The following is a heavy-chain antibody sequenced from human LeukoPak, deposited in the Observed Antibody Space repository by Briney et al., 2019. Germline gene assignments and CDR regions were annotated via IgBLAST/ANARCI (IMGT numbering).Heavy chain of an antibody. CDR3: ARNDLSYSSPCQTPFDY. CDR2: ICYSGST. V-gene: IGHV4-39*01. J-gene: IGHJ4*02. Sequence: PSETLSLTCTVSGGSISSSSYYWGWIRQPPGKGLEWIVSICYSGSTYYNPYLKSRVSISVNTSNNQYSLKLSSVPAADTTVYYCARNDLSYSSPCQTPFDYWGQGTLVTVSS. CDR1: GGSISSSSYY. D-gene: IGHD6-6*01.